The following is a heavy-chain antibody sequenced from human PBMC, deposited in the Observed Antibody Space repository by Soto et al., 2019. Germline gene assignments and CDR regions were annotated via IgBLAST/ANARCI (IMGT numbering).Heavy chain of an antibody. CDR1: GFTFSGYG. CDR3: GNAMRPGLVVVPCALGHDY. Sequence: PGGSLRLSCAASGFTFSGYGMPWVRQAPGKGREWVAVISYDGRNKYYADSVKGRFTISRDNSKNTLYLQMNSLRAEDTAVYYYGNAMRPGLVVVPCALGHDYGGHGILVTDS. V-gene: IGHV3-30*03. D-gene: IGHD2-2*01. CDR2: ISYDGRNK. J-gene: IGHJ4*01.